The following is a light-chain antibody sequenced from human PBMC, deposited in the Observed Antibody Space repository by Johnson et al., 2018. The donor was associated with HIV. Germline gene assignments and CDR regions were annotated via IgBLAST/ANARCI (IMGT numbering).Light chain of an antibody. J-gene: IGLJ1*01. CDR2: ENN. CDR1: SSNIGNNY. Sequence: QSVLTQSPSVSAAPGQKVTISCSGSSSNIGNNYVSWYQQLPGTAPKLLIYENNKRPSGIPDRFSGSKSGTSATLGITGLQTGDEADYYCGTWDSSLSAGFYVFGTGTNVTVL. CDR3: GTWDSSLSAGFYV. V-gene: IGLV1-51*02.